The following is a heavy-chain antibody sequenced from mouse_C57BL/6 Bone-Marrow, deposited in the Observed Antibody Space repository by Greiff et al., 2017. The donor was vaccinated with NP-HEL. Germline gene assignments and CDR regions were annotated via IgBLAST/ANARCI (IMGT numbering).Heavy chain of an antibody. V-gene: IGHV1-81*01. CDR1: GYTFTSYG. CDR3: ARSDYGSRDWYFDV. Sequence: QVQLQQSGAELARRGASVKLSCKASGYTFTSYGISWVKQRTGQGLEWIGEIYPRSGNTYYNEKFKGKATLTADKSSSTAYMELRSLTSEDSAVYFCARSDYGSRDWYFDVWGTGTTVTVSS. J-gene: IGHJ1*03. CDR2: IYPRSGNT. D-gene: IGHD1-1*01.